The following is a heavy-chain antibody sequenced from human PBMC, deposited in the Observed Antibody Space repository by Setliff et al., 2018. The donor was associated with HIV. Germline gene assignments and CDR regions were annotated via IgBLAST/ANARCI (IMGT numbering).Heavy chain of an antibody. CDR3: ARALGIGGWYFDL. V-gene: IGHV4-39*07. CDR1: GGSISSSSYY. D-gene: IGHD7-27*01. CDR2: IYYSGST. J-gene: IGHJ2*01. Sequence: PSETLSLTCTVSGGSISSSSYYWGWIRQPPGKGLEWIGSIYYSGSTYYSPSLKSRVTISVDTSKNQFSLKLTSVTAADTAVYYCARALGIGGWYFDLWGRGTLVTVS.